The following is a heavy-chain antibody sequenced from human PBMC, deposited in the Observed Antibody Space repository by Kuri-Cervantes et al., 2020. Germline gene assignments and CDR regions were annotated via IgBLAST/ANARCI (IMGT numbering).Heavy chain of an antibody. CDR2: IYYSGST. J-gene: IGHJ4*02. V-gene: IGHV4-61*01. CDR1: GGSVSSRNYY. CDR3: ARGLVGGFDY. Sequence: ESLKISCTVSGGSVSSRNYYWSWIRQPPGKGLEWIGYIYYSGSTNYSPSLKSRVTISVDTSKNQFSLKLSSVTAADTAVYYCARGLVGGFDYWGQGTLVTVSS. D-gene: IGHD1-26*01.